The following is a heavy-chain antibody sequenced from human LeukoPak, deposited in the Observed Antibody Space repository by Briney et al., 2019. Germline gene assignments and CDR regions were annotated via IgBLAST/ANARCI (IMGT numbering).Heavy chain of an antibody. CDR1: GFTFSSYW. CDR3: TAG. V-gene: IGHV3-74*01. D-gene: IGHD3-10*01. Sequence: SGGSLRLSCAVSGFTFSSYWMHWVRQAPGKGLVWVSRINGDGSSTYYADSVKGRFTISRDNAKNTLCLQMNSLRAEDTAVYYCTAGGGQGTLVTVSS. CDR2: INGDGSST. J-gene: IGHJ4*02.